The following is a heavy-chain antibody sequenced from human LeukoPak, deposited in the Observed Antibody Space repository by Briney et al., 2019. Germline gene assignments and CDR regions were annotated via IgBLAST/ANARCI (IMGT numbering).Heavy chain of an antibody. V-gene: IGHV3-21*01. CDR3: ARGPFYYDAAGSDDY. J-gene: IGHJ4*02. CDR2: ISSGSTYI. D-gene: IGHD3-22*01. CDR1: AFTFNSYS. Sequence: GGSLRLSCAASAFTFNSYSLNWIRQPPGGRLEWDSSISSGSTYIYYSDSVKGRFTVSRDNAKNSLFLQMNNLRAEDTAVYYCARGPFYYDAAGSDDYWGQGTLFTVSS.